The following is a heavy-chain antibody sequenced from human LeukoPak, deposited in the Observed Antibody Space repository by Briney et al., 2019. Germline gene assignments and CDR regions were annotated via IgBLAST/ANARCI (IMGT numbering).Heavy chain of an antibody. CDR2: IYYSGTT. CDR1: GGSISSYY. J-gene: IGHJ4*02. V-gene: IGHV4-59*01. CDR3: ARGVYIAAAQYGY. D-gene: IGHD6-13*01. Sequence: SETLSLTCTVSGGSISSYYWSWIRQPPGKELEWIGYIYYSGTTNYNPSLKSRVTIPVDTSKNQFSLKLSSVTAADTAVYYCARGVYIAAAQYGYWGQGTLVTVSS.